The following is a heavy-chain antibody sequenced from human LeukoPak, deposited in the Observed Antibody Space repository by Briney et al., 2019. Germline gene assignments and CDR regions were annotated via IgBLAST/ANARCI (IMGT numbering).Heavy chain of an antibody. Sequence: ASLKVSCKASGYTFTGYYMHWVRQAPGQGLEWMGWINPNSGGTNYAQKFQGRVTMTRDTSISTAYMELSRLRSDDTAVYYCARARGSGYDYSSFDYWGQGTLVTVSS. D-gene: IGHD5-12*01. J-gene: IGHJ4*02. CDR1: GYTFTGYY. CDR3: ARARGSGYDYSSFDY. CDR2: INPNSGGT. V-gene: IGHV1-2*02.